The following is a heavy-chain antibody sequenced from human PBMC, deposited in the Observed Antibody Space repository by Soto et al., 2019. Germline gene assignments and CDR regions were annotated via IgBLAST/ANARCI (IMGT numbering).Heavy chain of an antibody. CDR1: GFNFISYG. Sequence: GGSLRLSCVAFGFNFISYGMHWVRQAPGKGLEWVAVISYDGSNKYYADSVKGRFTISRDNSKNTLYLQMNSLRAEDTAVYYCASSPGSSGWNRDYYYYGMDVWGQGTTVTVSS. CDR2: ISYDGSNK. D-gene: IGHD6-19*01. J-gene: IGHJ6*02. V-gene: IGHV3-30*03. CDR3: ASSPGSSGWNRDYYYYGMDV.